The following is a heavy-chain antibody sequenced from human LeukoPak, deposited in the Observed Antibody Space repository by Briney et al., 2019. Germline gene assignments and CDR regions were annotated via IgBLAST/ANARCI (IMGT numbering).Heavy chain of an antibody. CDR3: TRYNNDHFDY. V-gene: IGHV3-33*01. J-gene: IGHJ4*02. CDR1: GFTFGGYG. CDR2: IAYDGSRA. D-gene: IGHD1-14*01. Sequence: QPGRSLRLSCAGSGFTFGGYGMHWFRQTPGKGLEWVAVIAYDGSRAFYADSVKGRFTISRDNSKNTMSVQMDDLRAEDTAVYYCTRYNNDHFDYCGQGTLVTVSS.